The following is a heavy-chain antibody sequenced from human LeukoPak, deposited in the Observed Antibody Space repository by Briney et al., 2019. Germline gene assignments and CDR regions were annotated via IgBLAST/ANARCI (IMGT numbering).Heavy chain of an antibody. J-gene: IGHJ4*02. CDR1: GFTFSNYG. V-gene: IGHV3-33*01. CDR3: ARDADIRALDY. CDR2: IWYDGSNK. Sequence: PGRSLRLSCAASGFTFSNYGMHWVRQAPGKGLEWVALIWYDGSNKYYADSVKGRFTISRDNSKNTLYLQMNSLRAEDTAVYYCARDADIRALDYWGQGTLVTVSS.